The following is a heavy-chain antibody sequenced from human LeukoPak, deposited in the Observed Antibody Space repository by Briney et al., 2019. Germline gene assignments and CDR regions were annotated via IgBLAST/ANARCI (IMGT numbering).Heavy chain of an antibody. D-gene: IGHD6-19*01. CDR2: ISSSGSTI. Sequence: GRSLRLSCAASGFTFSDYYMSWIRQAPGKGLEWVSYISSSGSTIYYADSMKGRFTISRDNAKNSLYLQMNSLRAEDTAVYYCARDPSIAVAGEIDYWGQGSLVTVSS. CDR1: GFTFSDYY. J-gene: IGHJ4*02. CDR3: ARDPSIAVAGEIDY. V-gene: IGHV3-11*01.